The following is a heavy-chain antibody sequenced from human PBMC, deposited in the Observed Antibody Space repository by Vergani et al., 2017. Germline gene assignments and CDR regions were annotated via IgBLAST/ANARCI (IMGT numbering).Heavy chain of an antibody. CDR3: ARGASYWYFDL. V-gene: IGHV5-51*01. CDR2: VYPGDSEI. CDR1: GYNFTNYW. J-gene: IGHJ2*01. Sequence: EVQLVQSGAEVKKPGESLKISCKGSGYNFTNYWIGWVRQMPGRGLEWMGIVYPGDSEIRYSPSFQGQVTISADKSISTAYLQWTSLKASDTAMYYCARGASYWYFDLWGRGTLVTVSS.